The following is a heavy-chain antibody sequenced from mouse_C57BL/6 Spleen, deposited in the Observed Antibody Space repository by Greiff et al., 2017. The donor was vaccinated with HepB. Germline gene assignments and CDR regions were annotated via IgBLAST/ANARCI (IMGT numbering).Heavy chain of an antibody. V-gene: IGHV1-61*01. CDR3: ARGIYYGSPFGY. Sequence: QVQLQQPGAELVRPGSSVKLSCKASGYTFTSYWMDWVKQRPGQGLEWIGNIYPSDSETHYNQKFKDKATLTVDKSSSTAYMQLSSLTSEDSAVYYCARGIYYGSPFGYWGQGTTLTVSS. J-gene: IGHJ2*01. D-gene: IGHD1-1*01. CDR2: IYPSDSET. CDR1: GYTFTSYW.